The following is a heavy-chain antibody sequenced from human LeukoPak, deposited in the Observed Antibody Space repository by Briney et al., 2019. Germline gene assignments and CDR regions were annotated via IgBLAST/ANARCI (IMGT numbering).Heavy chain of an antibody. D-gene: IGHD3-10*01. Sequence: KPSETLSLTCAVYGGSFSGYYWSWIRQPPGKGLEWIGYIYYSGSTNYNPSLKSRVTISVDTSKNQFSLKLSSVTAADTAVYYCARDFFGYYFDYWGQGTLVTVSS. J-gene: IGHJ4*02. CDR2: IYYSGST. CDR1: GGSFSGYY. CDR3: ARDFFGYYFDY. V-gene: IGHV4-59*01.